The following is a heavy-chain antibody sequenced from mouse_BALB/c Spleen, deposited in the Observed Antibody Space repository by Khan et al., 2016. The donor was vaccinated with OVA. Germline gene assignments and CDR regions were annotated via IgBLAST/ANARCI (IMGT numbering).Heavy chain of an antibody. CDR1: GYTFTTYT. J-gene: IGHJ3*01. Sequence: QVQLQQSGAELARPGASVKMSCKTSGYTFTTYTLHWVKQRPGRSLEWIGYINPSNDYTNYNQKFKDKSTLTADKSSSTAYMLLSSLTSEDSAVYYCARSEQTGLRGGITYWGQGTLVTVSA. V-gene: IGHV1-4*01. CDR2: INPSNDYT. CDR3: ARSEQTGLRGGITY. D-gene: IGHD3-1*01.